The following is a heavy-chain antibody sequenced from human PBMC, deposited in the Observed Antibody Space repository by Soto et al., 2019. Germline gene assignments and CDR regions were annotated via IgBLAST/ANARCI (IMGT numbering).Heavy chain of an antibody. J-gene: IGHJ4*02. CDR2: ISNDGNKP. V-gene: IGHV3-30-3*01. Sequence: QVQLVESGGGVVQPERSLRLSCAASGFTFSKYAMHWVRQARGTGLEWVAVISNDGNKPYYADSVKGRFTISRDNSKNTLYLQMNSLREEDTAVYYCARTGYERSGYFVEYYFDYWGQGTLVTVSS. CDR1: GFTFSKYA. D-gene: IGHD3-22*01. CDR3: ARTGYERSGYFVEYYFDY.